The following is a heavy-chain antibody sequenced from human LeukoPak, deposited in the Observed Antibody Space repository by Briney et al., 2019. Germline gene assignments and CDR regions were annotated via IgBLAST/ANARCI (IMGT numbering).Heavy chain of an antibody. CDR3: ARLPQPYCSGGSCYVDY. V-gene: IGHV3-48*03. J-gene: IGHJ4*02. CDR1: GFTFSSYE. D-gene: IGHD2-15*01. Sequence: GGSLRLSCAASGFTFSSYEMNWVRQAPGKGLEWVSDISSSGSTIYYADSVKGRFTISRDNAKNSLYLQMNSLRAEDTAVYYCARLPQPYCSGGSCYVDYWGQGTLVTVSS. CDR2: ISSSGSTI.